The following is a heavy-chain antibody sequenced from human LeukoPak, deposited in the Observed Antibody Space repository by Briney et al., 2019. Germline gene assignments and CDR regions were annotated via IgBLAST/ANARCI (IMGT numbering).Heavy chain of an antibody. CDR1: GFTFSSYS. V-gene: IGHV3-21*01. J-gene: IGHJ3*02. CDR3: ARDFARGSYDAFDI. D-gene: IGHD1-26*01. Sequence: AGGSLRLSCAASGFTFSSYSMNWVRQAPGKGLEWVSSISSSSSYIYYADSVKGRFTISRDNAKNSLYLQMNSLRAEDTAVYYCARDFARGSYDAFDIWGQGTMVTVSS. CDR2: ISSSSSYI.